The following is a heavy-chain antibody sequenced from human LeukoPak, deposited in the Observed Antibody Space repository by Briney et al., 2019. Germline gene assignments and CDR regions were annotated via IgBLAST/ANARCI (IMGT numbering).Heavy chain of an antibody. CDR1: GYTFTTYA. V-gene: IGHV7-4-1*02. CDR2: INTNTGNP. Sequence: ASVKVSCKASGYTFTTYAMNWVRQAPGQGLEWMGWINTNTGNPTYAQGFTGRFVFSLDISVSTAYLQISSLKAEDTAVYYCARDRDTTSSAWFDPWGRGTLVTVSS. CDR3: ARDRDTTSSAWFDP. D-gene: IGHD6-6*01. J-gene: IGHJ5*02.